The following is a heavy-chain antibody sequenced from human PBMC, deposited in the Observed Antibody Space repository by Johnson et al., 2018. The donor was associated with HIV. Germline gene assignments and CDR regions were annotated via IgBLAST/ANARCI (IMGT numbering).Heavy chain of an antibody. CDR1: GFTFSTYG. CDR3: AKDQHYYDSRNGGAFDL. J-gene: IGHJ3*01. D-gene: IGHD3-22*01. CDR2: IWYDGSEK. V-gene: IGHV3-33*03. Sequence: QMQLVESGGGVVQPGRSLRLSCTASGFTFSTYGMHWVRQAPGKGLEWVALIWYDGSEKYYVDSVKGRFTISRDNAKNSLYLQMNSLRAEDTAVYYCAKDQHYYDSRNGGAFDLWCQGDMVTVSS.